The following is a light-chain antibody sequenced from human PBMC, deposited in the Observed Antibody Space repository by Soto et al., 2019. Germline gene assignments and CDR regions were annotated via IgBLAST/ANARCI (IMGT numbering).Light chain of an antibody. CDR3: QSYDSGLSGPDV. CDR1: SSNIGAGHD. J-gene: IGLJ1*01. CDR2: GNN. Sequence: QSVLTQPPSVSGAPGQRVTISCTGSSSNIGAGHDVHWYQQLPGTAPKLLISGNNNRPSGVPDRFSGSKSGTSASLAITGLQAEDEADYYCQSYDSGLSGPDVFGTGTKLTVL. V-gene: IGLV1-40*01.